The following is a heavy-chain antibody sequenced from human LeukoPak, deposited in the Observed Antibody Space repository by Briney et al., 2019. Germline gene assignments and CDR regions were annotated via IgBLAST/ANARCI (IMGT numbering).Heavy chain of an antibody. Sequence: PSETLSLTCTVSGGSMNNYYWSWIRQSPGKGLEWVAHIYHTGSATYKPSLKSRVTLSLDTSKNQFSLRLNSVTAADTAVYYCARGRGDSKGTSFDFWGQGTLVTVSS. D-gene: IGHD3-22*01. V-gene: IGHV4-59*01. CDR2: IYHTGSA. CDR3: ARGRGDSKGTSFDF. CDR1: GGSMNNYY. J-gene: IGHJ4*02.